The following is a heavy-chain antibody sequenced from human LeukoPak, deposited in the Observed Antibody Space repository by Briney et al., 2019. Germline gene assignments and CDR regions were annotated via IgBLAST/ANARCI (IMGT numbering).Heavy chain of an antibody. V-gene: IGHV3-21*01. D-gene: IGHD3-10*01. CDR1: GFTFSSYS. Sequence: PGGSLRLSCAASGFTFSSYSMNWVRQAPGKGLEWVSSISSSSSYIYYADSVKGRFTISRDNAKNSLYLQMNSLRAEDTAVYYCARTDPGLITMVRGGAFDIWGQGTMVTVSS. CDR2: ISSSSSYI. J-gene: IGHJ3*02. CDR3: ARTDPGLITMVRGGAFDI.